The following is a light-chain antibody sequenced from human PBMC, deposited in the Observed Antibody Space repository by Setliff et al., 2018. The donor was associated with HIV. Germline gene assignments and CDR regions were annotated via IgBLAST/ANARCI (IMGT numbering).Light chain of an antibody. CDR2: GNN. CDR1: SSNIGAGYD. V-gene: IGLV1-40*01. J-gene: IGLJ1*01. Sequence: QSALTQPPSVSGAPGQRVTISCTGSSSNIGAGYDVHWYQQLPGTAPKVLIYGNNNRPSGVPDRFSSSKSGSSASLVITGLQAEDEAEYFCQSYDSSLSAPFVFGTGTKVTVL. CDR3: QSYDSSLSAPFV.